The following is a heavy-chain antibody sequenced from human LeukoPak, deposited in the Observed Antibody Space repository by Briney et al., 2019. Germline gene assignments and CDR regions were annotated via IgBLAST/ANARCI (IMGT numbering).Heavy chain of an antibody. CDR3: ARDDYSNYVLGY. J-gene: IGHJ4*02. CDR1: GFTFSSYA. D-gene: IGHD4-11*01. Sequence: GGSLRLSCAASGFTFSSYAMHWVRQAPGKGLEWVAVISYDGSNKYYADSVKGRFTISRDNSKNTLYLQMNSLRAEDTAVYYCARDDYSNYVLGYWGQGTLVTVSS. V-gene: IGHV3-30-3*01. CDR2: ISYDGSNK.